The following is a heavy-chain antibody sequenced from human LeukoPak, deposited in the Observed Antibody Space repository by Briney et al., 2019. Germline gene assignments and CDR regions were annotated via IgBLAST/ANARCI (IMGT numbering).Heavy chain of an antibody. V-gene: IGHV5-51*01. J-gene: IGHJ4*02. D-gene: IGHD2-2*02. CDR3: AKSSYCSSTSCYIDY. Sequence: GESLKISCKGSGYSFTSYWIGWVRQMPGKGLEWMGIIYPGDSDTRYSPSFQGQVTISADKSISTAYLQWSSLKASDTAMYYCAKSSYCSSTSCYIDYWGQGTLVTVSS. CDR1: GYSFTSYW. CDR2: IYPGDSDT.